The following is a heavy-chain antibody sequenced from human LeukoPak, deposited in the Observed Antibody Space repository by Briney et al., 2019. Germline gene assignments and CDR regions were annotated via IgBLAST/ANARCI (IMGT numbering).Heavy chain of an antibody. V-gene: IGHV4-59*11. J-gene: IGHJ5*02. Sequence: SETLSLTCTVSGGSISSHYWSWIRQPPGKGLEWIGYIYYCGSTNYNPSLKSRVTISVDTSKNQFSLKLSSVTAADTAVYYCARDRVMYPWGQGTLVTVSS. CDR1: GGSISSHY. CDR3: ARDRVMYP. D-gene: IGHD3-16*01. CDR2: IYYCGST.